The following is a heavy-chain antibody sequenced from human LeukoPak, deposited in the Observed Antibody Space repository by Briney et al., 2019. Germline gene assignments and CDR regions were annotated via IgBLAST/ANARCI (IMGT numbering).Heavy chain of an antibody. Sequence: PSETLSLTCAVYGGSFSGYYWSWIRQPPGKGLEWIGEINHSGSTNYNPSLKSRVTISVDTSKNQFSLKLSSVTAADTAVYYRAREDVDTAMVTKLDYWGQGTLVTVSS. J-gene: IGHJ4*02. CDR3: AREDVDTAMVTKLDY. CDR2: INHSGST. V-gene: IGHV4-34*01. D-gene: IGHD5-18*01. CDR1: GGSFSGYY.